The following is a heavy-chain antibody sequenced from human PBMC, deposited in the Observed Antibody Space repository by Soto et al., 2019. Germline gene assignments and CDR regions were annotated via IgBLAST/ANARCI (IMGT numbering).Heavy chain of an antibody. CDR1: GGSVSSGSYY. D-gene: IGHD1-1*01. Sequence: QVQLQQWGAGLLKPSETLSLTCAVYGGSVSSGSYYWSWIRQPPGKGLDWIGEMSHSGGTHFNPPVKSRGTISVGTSKNRCSLRMGAGTAADTALYYWARVERGTATTVVDAFDIWGPGTMVTVSS. J-gene: IGHJ3*02. V-gene: IGHV4-34*01. CDR3: ARVERGTATTVVDAFDI. CDR2: MSHSGGT.